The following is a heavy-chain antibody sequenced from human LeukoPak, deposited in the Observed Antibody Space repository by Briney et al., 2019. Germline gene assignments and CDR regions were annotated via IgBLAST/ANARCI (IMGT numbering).Heavy chain of an antibody. J-gene: IGHJ4*02. CDR1: GYTFTNYR. CDR3: ARTTSMTASGYDY. V-gene: IGHV1-8*03. D-gene: IGHD2-21*02. Sequence: ASVKVSCKASGYTFTNYRINWVRQASGQGLEWMTWINPDTGDKGYARKFQDRVTITTDTSISTAYMELSSLSSEDTAVYFCARTTSMTASGYDYWGQGTLVTVSS. CDR2: INPDTGDK.